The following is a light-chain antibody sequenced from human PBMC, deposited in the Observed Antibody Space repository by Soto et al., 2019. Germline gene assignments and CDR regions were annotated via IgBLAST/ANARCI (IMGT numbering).Light chain of an antibody. CDR3: QQFGSSSWT. J-gene: IGKJ1*01. CDR1: QSVSSSY. CDR2: GAS. Sequence: ESVLTQSPGTLSLSPGEKATISCRASQSVSSSYLARYQQKPGQAPRLLIYGASSRATGIPDRFSGSGSGTDFTLTVSRLEPEDFAVHYCQQFGSSSWTFGQGTKVDIK. V-gene: IGKV3-20*01.